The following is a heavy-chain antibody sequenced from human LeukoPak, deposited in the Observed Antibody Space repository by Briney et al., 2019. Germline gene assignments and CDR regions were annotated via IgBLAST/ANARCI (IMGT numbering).Heavy chain of an antibody. J-gene: IGHJ4*02. CDR3: ARVPGYSYGNYYFDY. V-gene: IGHV1-46*01. Sequence: ASVKVSCKASGYTFTSHYMHWVRQAPGHGLEWMGLINPSGGSTSYAQKFQGRVTMTRDTSTSTVYMELSSLRSEDTAVYYCARVPGYSYGNYYFDYWGQGTLVTVSS. D-gene: IGHD5-18*01. CDR2: INPSGGST. CDR1: GYTFTSHY.